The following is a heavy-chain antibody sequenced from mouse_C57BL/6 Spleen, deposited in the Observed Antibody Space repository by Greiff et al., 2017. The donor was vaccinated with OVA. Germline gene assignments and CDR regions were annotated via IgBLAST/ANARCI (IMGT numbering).Heavy chain of an antibody. CDR3: ARRGRDYFDY. V-gene: IGHV1-59*01. CDR2: IDPSDSYT. J-gene: IGHJ2*01. Sequence: VQLQQPGAELVRPGTSVKLSCKASGYTFTSYWMHWVKQRPGQGLEWIGVIDPSDSYTNYNQKFKGKATLTVDTSSSTAYMQLSSLTSEDSAVYYCARRGRDYFDYWGQGTTLTVSS. D-gene: IGHD3-3*01. CDR1: GYTFTSYW.